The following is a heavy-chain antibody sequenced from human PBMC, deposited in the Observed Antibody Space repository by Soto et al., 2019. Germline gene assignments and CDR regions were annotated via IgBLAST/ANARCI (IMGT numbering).Heavy chain of an antibody. D-gene: IGHD3-3*01. Sequence: APVKVSCKASGYTFTSYDINWVRQATGQGLEWMGWMNPNSGNTGYAQKFQGRVTMTRNTSISTAYMELSSLRSEDTAVYYCARVKGYDFWSGYFGLAYNMDVCGEGTTVTVSS. CDR3: ARVKGYDFWSGYFGLAYNMDV. V-gene: IGHV1-8*01. CDR2: MNPNSGNT. J-gene: IGHJ6*04. CDR1: GYTFTSYD.